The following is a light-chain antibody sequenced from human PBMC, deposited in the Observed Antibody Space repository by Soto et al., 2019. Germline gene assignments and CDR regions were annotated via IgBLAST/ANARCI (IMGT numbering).Light chain of an antibody. Sequence: QSALTQPASVSGSPGQSITITCTGTRSDIGAYNFVSWYQQHPGEVPKLMLYDVSIRPSGVSNRFSGSKSGNTASLTISGLQAEDEADYYYTSWTTSTTMIFGGGTKVTVL. CDR2: DVS. V-gene: IGLV2-14*03. CDR1: RSDIGAYNF. CDR3: TSWTTSTTMI. J-gene: IGLJ2*01.